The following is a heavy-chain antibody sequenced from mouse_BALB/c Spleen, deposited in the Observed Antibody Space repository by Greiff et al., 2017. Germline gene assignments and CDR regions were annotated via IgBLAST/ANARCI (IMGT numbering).Heavy chain of an antibody. CDR2: INPYNGAT. D-gene: IGHD1-2*01. V-gene: IGHV1-31*01. CDR3: ASQGENYYGSFDY. CDR1: GYSFTGYY. Sequence: QLQQSGPELVKPGASVKISCKASGYSFTGYYMHWVKQSHVKSLEWIGRINPYNGATSYNQNFKDKASLTVDKSSSTAYMELHSLTSEDSAVYYCASQGENYYGSFDYWGQGTTLTVSS. J-gene: IGHJ2*01.